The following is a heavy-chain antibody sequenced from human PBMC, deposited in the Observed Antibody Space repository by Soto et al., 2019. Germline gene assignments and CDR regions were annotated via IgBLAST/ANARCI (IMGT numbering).Heavy chain of an antibody. CDR3: VTGYSSSWY. CDR1: GFTFVSYG. J-gene: IGHJ4*02. V-gene: IGHV3-30*03. D-gene: IGHD6-13*01. Sequence: RGSLRLSCAAAGFTFVSYGIRFVGQAPCKWLEWVAVISYDGSHKYYADSGKGRFTISRDNSKNTLYLQMNRLRAEETAVYYCVTGYSSSWYWGQGTLVTVSS. CDR2: ISYDGSHK.